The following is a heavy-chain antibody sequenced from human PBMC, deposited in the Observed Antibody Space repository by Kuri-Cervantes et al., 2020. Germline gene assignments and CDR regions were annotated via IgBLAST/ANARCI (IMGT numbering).Heavy chain of an antibody. V-gene: IGHV4-39*01. CDR1: GGSISSSSYY. D-gene: IGHD4-23*01. J-gene: IGHJ4*02. CDR3: ASGTTVVAGFDY. Sequence: ESLKISCTVSGGSISSSSYYWGWIRQPPGKGLEWMGSIYYSGSTYYNPSLKSRVTISVDTSKNQFSLKLSSVTAADTAVYYCASGTTVVAGFDYWGQGTLVTVSS. CDR2: IYYSGST.